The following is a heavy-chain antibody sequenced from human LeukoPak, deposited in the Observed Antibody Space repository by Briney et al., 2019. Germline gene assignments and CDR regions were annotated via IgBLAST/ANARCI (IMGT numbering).Heavy chain of an antibody. CDR3: ARDPDWQQLVQNYYYYMDV. Sequence: GASVKVSCKASGYTFTGYYMHWVRQAPGQGLEWMGWISAYNGNTNYAQKLQGRVTMTTDTSTSTAYMELRSLRSDDTAVYYCARDPDWQQLVQNYYYYMDVWGKGTTVTVSS. CDR2: ISAYNGNT. CDR1: GYTFTGYY. V-gene: IGHV1-18*04. J-gene: IGHJ6*03. D-gene: IGHD6-13*01.